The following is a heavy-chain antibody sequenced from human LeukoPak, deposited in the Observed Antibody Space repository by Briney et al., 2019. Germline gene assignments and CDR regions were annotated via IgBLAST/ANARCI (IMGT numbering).Heavy chain of an antibody. J-gene: IGHJ4*02. V-gene: IGHV1-18*01. CDR3: ARDPAGGDSSGYYYY. Sequence: ASVKVSCKASGYTFTNYAISWVRQAPGQGLEWMGWISAYNGDTNYAQKLHGRVTMTTDTSTSTAYMELRSLRSDDTAVYYCARDPAGGDSSGYYYYWGQGTLVTVSS. D-gene: IGHD3-22*01. CDR1: GYTFTNYA. CDR2: ISAYNGDT.